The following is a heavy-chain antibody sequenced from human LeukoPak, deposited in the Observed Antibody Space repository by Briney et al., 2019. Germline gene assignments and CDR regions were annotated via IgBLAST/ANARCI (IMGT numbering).Heavy chain of an antibody. Sequence: GGSLRLSCAASGFTFSGSAMHWVRQASGKGLEWIGRIRTKANSYATAYAASVKGRFTISRDNAKNTLYLQMNSLRAEDTAIYYCTGGSYCDYWGQGTLVTVSS. V-gene: IGHV3-73*01. CDR1: GFTFSGSA. CDR3: TGGSYCDY. CDR2: IRTKANSYAT. D-gene: IGHD1-26*01. J-gene: IGHJ4*02.